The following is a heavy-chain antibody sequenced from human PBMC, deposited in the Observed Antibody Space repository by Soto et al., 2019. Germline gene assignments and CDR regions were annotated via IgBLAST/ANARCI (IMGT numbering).Heavy chain of an antibody. V-gene: IGHV1-18*01. CDR3: ARDARARFGETSFYGMDV. D-gene: IGHD3-10*01. J-gene: IGHJ6*02. CDR1: GYTFTSYG. Sequence: QVQLVQSGAEVKKPGASVKVSCKASGYTFTSYGISWVRQAPGQGLEWMGWISAYNGNTNYAQKLQGRVTMTTDTSPRTEYMELRSLRSDDAAVYYCARDARARFGETSFYGMDVWGQGTTVTVSS. CDR2: ISAYNGNT.